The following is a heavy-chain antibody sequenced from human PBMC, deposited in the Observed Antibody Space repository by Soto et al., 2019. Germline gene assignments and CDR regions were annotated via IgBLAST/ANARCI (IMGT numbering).Heavy chain of an antibody. CDR3: AKSPSVAGLDF. J-gene: IGHJ4*02. CDR1: GFTFSSYA. D-gene: IGHD6-19*01. Sequence: EVQLLESGGGLVQPGGSLRLSCAASGFTFSSYAMTWVRQAPGKWLEWVSAISGSGGSTDYADSVKGRFTISRDTSQNTLYLPMNCLRGDDTAVYYCAKSPSVAGLDFWGQGTLVTVSS. V-gene: IGHV3-23*01. CDR2: ISGSGGST.